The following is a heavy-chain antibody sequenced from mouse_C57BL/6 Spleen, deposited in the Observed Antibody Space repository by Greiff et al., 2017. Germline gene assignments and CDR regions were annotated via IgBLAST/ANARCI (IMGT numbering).Heavy chain of an antibody. CDR1: GYTFTDYY. Sequence: VQLQQSGPELVKPGASVKISCKASGYTFTDYYMNWVKQSHGKSLEWIGDINPNNGGTSYNQKFKGKATLTVDKSSSTAYMELRSLTSEDSAVYYCAREGLGRRYFDVWGTGTTVTVSS. D-gene: IGHD4-1*01. V-gene: IGHV1-26*01. J-gene: IGHJ1*03. CDR2: INPNNGGT. CDR3: AREGLGRRYFDV.